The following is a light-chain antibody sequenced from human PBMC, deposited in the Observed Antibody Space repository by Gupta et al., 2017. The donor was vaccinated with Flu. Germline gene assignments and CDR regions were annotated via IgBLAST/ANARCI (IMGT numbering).Light chain of an antibody. V-gene: IGLV2-8*01. CDR3: TADAISNNLV. CDR2: DVS. J-gene: IGLJ3*02. CDR1: SSDVGGYNY. Sequence: SVTISGTVTSSDVGGYNYDSFYQQHTANSPILIVYDVSKRTAGVPDRFSASKSGNTASLTASGRKAEDDAEYYDTADAISNNLVFGVGTKLTVL.